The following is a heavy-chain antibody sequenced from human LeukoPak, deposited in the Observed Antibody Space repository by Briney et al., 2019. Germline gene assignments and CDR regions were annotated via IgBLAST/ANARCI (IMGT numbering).Heavy chain of an antibody. CDR1: GFTFGDYA. J-gene: IGHJ3*02. V-gene: IGHV3-9*03. CDR3: ARANYPYGRVNDAFDI. CDR2: ISWNSGTS. D-gene: IGHD3-10*02. Sequence: PGGSLRLSCAASGFTFGDYAMHWVRQAPGKGLEWVSGISWNSGTSDYSDSVKGRFTISRDNAKDSLHLQMNSLRAEDMALYFGARANYPYGRVNDAFDIWGQGTMVTVSS.